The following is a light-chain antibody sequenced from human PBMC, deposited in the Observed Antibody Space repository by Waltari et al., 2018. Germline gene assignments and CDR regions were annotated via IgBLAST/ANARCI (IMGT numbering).Light chain of an antibody. CDR3: NSRDSSGNLVV. V-gene: IGLV3-19*01. CDR2: GKN. Sequence: SSELTQDPAVSVALGQTVRITCQGDSIRSYYASRYQQKPGQAPVPVIYGKNNRPSGLPDRFSGSSSGNTASLTITGAQAEDEADYYCNSRDSSGNLVVFGGGTKLTVL. J-gene: IGLJ2*01. CDR1: SIRSYY.